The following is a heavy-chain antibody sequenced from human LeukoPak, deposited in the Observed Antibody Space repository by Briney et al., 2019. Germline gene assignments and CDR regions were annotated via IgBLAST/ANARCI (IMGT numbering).Heavy chain of an antibody. D-gene: IGHD6-13*01. V-gene: IGHV3-23*01. CDR1: GFTFSSYG. Sequence: GGSLRLSCAASGFTFSSYGMSWVRQAPGKGLEWVSAISGSGGSTYYADSVKGRFTISRDNSKNTLYLQMNSLRAENTVVYYCAKDEQYKTAAAYGKDVSGQGTPVTVSS. CDR3: AKDEQYKTAAAYGKDV. J-gene: IGHJ6*02. CDR2: ISGSGGST.